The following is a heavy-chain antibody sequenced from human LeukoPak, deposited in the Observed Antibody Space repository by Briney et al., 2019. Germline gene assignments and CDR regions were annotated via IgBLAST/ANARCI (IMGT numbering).Heavy chain of an antibody. CDR3: ATQGYNYSTGRHNWFDP. Sequence: PSETLSLTCTVSSGSISGYYWSWMRQPPGRGLEGMGYLYYSGSTSYNPSLKSRANISVGTSKNQVSRRRSSVTAVDTAVYYCATQGYNYSTGRHNWFDPWGQGILVTVSS. J-gene: IGHJ5*02. D-gene: IGHD5-24*01. V-gene: IGHV4-59*08. CDR1: SGSISGYY. CDR2: LYYSGST.